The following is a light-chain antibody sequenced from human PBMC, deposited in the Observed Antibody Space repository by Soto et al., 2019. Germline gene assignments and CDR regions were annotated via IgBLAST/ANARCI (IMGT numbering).Light chain of an antibody. CDR1: QSVTSY. CDR3: QQRSNWPFT. J-gene: IGKJ3*01. CDR2: GSS. V-gene: IGKV3-11*01. Sequence: EIVLTQSPATLSLSPGERATLSCRASQSVTSYLAWYQQKPGQAPRLLIYGSSYRATGIPARFSAFGSRTDFTLTISSLEPEDFAVYYCQQRSNWPFTCGPGTKVDLK.